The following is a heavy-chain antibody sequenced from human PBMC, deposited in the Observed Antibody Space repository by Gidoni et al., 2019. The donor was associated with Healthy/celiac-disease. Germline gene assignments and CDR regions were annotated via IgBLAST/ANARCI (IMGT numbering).Heavy chain of an antibody. D-gene: IGHD6-19*01. CDR2: IYHSGST. Sequence: QVQLQESGPGLVKPSATLSPTCAVSGYSISIGYYWGWIRQPPGKGLEWIGSIYHSGSTYYNPSLKSRVTISVDTSKNQFSLKLSSVTAADTAVYYCAGWSQGQWLGRWVGWGQGTLVTVSS. CDR1: GYSISIGYY. V-gene: IGHV4-38-2*01. CDR3: AGWSQGQWLGRWVG. J-gene: IGHJ4*02.